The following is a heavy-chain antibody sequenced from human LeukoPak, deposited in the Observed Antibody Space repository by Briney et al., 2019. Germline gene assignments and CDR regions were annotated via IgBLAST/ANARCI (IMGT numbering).Heavy chain of an antibody. V-gene: IGHV3-30*04. J-gene: IGHJ5*02. CDR2: MSSDGRIE. Sequence: GRSLRLSCVDSGFTFSTYAMHWVRQAPGKGLEWVAVMSSDGRIEYYADSVKGRFTISRDNSKNTLYLQMNSLSAEDTAVYYCARRPTVTTPLTAWGQGTLVTVSS. D-gene: IGHD4-17*01. CDR3: ARRPTVTTPLTA. CDR1: GFTFSTYA.